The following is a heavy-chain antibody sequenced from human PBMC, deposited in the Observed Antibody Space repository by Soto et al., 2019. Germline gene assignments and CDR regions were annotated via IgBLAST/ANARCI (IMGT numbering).Heavy chain of an antibody. CDR1: GYTFTNHY. Sequence: ASVKVSCKASGYTFTNHYMHWVRQAPGQGLEWVGTINPSGGATGYAQKFQGRVTMTRDTSTSTVYMELRSLTSEDTAVYYCAREESASGSFPDHWGQGTLVTVSS. D-gene: IGHD3-10*01. CDR2: INPSGGAT. J-gene: IGHJ5*02. CDR3: AREESASGSFPDH. V-gene: IGHV1-46*01.